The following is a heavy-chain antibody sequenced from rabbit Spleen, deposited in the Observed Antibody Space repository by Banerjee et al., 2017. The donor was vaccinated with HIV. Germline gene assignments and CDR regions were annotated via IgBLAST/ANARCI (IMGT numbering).Heavy chain of an antibody. D-gene: IGHD8-1*01. J-gene: IGHJ6*01. CDR2: IAAGVSFTT. Sequence: QSLEKSGGDLVKPGASLTLTCTASGFSFTYSDYMCWVRQPPGKGPEWIACIAAGVSFTTYYATWAKGRFTSSKTSSTTVTLQMTILTAADTATYFCARDSGTSFSSYGMDLWGPGTLVTVS. V-gene: IGHV1S40*01. CDR1: GFSFTYSDY. CDR3: ARDSGTSFSSYGMDL.